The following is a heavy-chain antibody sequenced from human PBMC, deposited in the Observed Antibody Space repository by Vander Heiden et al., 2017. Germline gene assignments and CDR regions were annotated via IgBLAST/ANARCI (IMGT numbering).Heavy chain of an antibody. D-gene: IGHD6-19*01. J-gene: IGHJ5*02. V-gene: IGHV1-3*01. CDR2: ISAANGNA. Sequence: PGQRPEWMGWISAANGNAKYSETFQGRVILTRDTSATTAYMDLTSLTSEDTAIYYCAKGSGWGFDPWGQGTLGTVSS. CDR3: AKGSGWGFDP.